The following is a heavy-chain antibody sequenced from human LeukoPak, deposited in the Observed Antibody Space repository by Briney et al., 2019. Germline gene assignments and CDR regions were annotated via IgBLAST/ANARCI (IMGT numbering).Heavy chain of an antibody. J-gene: IGHJ1*01. CDR1: GGSISSSSYY. V-gene: IGHV4-39*07. CDR3: ARASYDSSDYEYFQH. Sequence: SETLSLTCTVSGGSISSSSYYWGWFRQPPGKGLEWIGSTYYSGSTYYNPSLRSRVTISVDTSKNQFSLKLSSVTAADTAVYYCARASYDSSDYEYFQHWGQGTLVTVSS. D-gene: IGHD3-22*01. CDR2: TYYSGST.